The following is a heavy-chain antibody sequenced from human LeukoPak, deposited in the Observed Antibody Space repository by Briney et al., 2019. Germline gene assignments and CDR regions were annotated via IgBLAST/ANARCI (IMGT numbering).Heavy chain of an antibody. D-gene: IGHD3-22*01. CDR2: ISGSGSTI. CDR1: GFTFSSYE. Sequence: GGSLRLSCAASGFTFSSYEMNWVRQAPGKGLEWVSYISGSGSTIYYADSVKGRCTISRDNSKNTLYLQMNSLRVEDTAVYYCARGLFLSGYLDAFDIWGQGTVVTVSS. J-gene: IGHJ3*02. V-gene: IGHV3-48*03. CDR3: ARGLFLSGYLDAFDI.